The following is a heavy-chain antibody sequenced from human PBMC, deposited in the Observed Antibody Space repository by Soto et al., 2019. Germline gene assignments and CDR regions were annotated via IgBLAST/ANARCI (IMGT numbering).Heavy chain of an antibody. Sequence: PSETLSLTCAFYGGSFSGYYWSWIRQPPGKGLEWIGEINHSGSTNYNPSLKSRVTISVDTSKNQFSLKLSSVTAADTAVYYCARVIYSTSSFFDSWGQGTLVTVSS. D-gene: IGHD6-6*01. CDR1: GGSFSGYY. J-gene: IGHJ4*02. CDR3: ARVIYSTSSFFDS. V-gene: IGHV4-34*01. CDR2: INHSGST.